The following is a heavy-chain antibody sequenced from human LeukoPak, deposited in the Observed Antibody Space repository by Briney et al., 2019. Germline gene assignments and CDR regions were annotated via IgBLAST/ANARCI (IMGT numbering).Heavy chain of an antibody. J-gene: IGHJ5*02. CDR1: GYTYTSYG. CDR2: ISAYNGNT. CDR3: ARVEEMATIDNWFDP. D-gene: IGHD5-24*01. V-gene: IGHV1-18*01. Sequence: GASVKVSCKASGYTYTSYGISWVRQAPGQGLEWMGWISAYNGNTNYAQKLQGRVTMTTDTSTSTAYMELRSLRSDDTAVYYCARVEEMATIDNWFDPWGQGTLVTVSS.